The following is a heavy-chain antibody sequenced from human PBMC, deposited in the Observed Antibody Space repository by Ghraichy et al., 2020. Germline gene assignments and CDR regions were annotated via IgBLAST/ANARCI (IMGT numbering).Heavy chain of an antibody. CDR3: AKFTVATTGFDS. CDR2: LGSSGTRT. Sequence: LSLTCAASGFTFSGFSMSWVRQAPGKGLEWVWALGSSGTRTHYADSVTGRFTISRDTSKNTLYLQMHSLRVEDTAVYYCAKFTVATTGFDSWGQGTLVTVSS. J-gene: IGHJ4*02. CDR1: GFTFSGFS. D-gene: IGHD5-12*01. V-gene: IGHV3-23*05.